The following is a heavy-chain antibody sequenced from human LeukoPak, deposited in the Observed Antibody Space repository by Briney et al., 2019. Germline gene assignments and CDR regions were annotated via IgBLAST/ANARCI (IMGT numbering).Heavy chain of an antibody. V-gene: IGHV3-21*01. CDR3: ARDLYYDYVWGSYRSYYFDY. D-gene: IGHD3-16*02. CDR2: ISNKGRYI. J-gene: IGHJ4*02. CDR1: GFTFSSCN. Sequence: GGSLRLSCEVSGFTFSSCNMNWFRQTPGKGLEWVSSISNKGRYIYYADSVKGRFTISRDNAKNSLYLQMNSLRAEDTAVYYCARDLYYDYVWGSYRSYYFDYWGQGTLVTVSS.